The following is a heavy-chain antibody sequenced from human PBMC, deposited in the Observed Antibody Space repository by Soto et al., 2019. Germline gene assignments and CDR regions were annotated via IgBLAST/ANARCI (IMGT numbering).Heavy chain of an antibody. CDR3: ARSGSKYGANAFDV. V-gene: IGHV4-59*01. CDR1: RGSISAYY. J-gene: IGHJ3*01. Sequence: SETLSLTCTVSRGSISAYYWNWVRQPPGKGLEHIGHIYYIGTTSYNPSLKSRATISVDTSKNQFSLKLTSVTAADTAVYFCARSGSKYGANAFDVWDQGTMVAVSS. D-gene: IGHD5-18*01. CDR2: IYYIGTT.